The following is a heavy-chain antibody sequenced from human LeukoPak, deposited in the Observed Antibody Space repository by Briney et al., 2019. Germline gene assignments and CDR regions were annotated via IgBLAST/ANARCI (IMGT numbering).Heavy chain of an antibody. V-gene: IGHV3-21*01. CDR3: ARDFDIGVAVDANGFAP. Sequence: GGSLRLSCAASGFTFSSYSMNWVRQAPGKGLEWVSSISSSSSYIYYADSVKGRFTISRDNAKNSLYLQMNSLRAEDTAVYYCARDFDIGVAVDANGFAPWGQGTLVTVSS. CDR1: GFTFSSYS. D-gene: IGHD6-19*01. CDR2: ISSSSSYI. J-gene: IGHJ5*02.